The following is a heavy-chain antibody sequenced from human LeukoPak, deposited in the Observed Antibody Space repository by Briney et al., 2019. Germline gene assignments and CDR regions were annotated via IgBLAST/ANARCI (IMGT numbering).Heavy chain of an antibody. J-gene: IGHJ4*02. CDR3: ARGWQLVRVDY. CDR2: INAGNGNT. D-gene: IGHD6-6*01. Sequence: ASVKVSCKASGYTFTSYAMHWVRQAPGQRLEWMGWINAGNGNTKYSQKFQGRVTITRDTSASTAYMELSSLRTEDTAVYYCARGWQLVRVDYWGQGTLVTVSS. CDR1: GYTFTSYA. V-gene: IGHV1-3*01.